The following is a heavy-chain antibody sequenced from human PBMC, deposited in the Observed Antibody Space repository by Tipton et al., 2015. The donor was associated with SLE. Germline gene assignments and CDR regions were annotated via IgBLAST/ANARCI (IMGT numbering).Heavy chain of an antibody. CDR3: ARIPRGSESAFDI. V-gene: IGHV4-59*01. J-gene: IGHJ3*02. CDR2: IYYSGST. D-gene: IGHD5-12*01. CDR1: GGSISSYY. Sequence: TLSLTCTVSGGSISSYYWSWFRQPPGKGLEWIGYIYYSGSTNYNPSLKSRVTISVDTSKNQFSLKLSSVTAADTAVYYCARIPRGSESAFDIWGQGTMVTV.